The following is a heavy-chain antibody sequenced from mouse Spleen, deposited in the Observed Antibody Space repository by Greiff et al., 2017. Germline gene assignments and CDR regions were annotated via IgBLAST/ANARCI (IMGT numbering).Heavy chain of an antibody. V-gene: IGHV1-55*01. CDR1: GYTFTSYW. CDR3: ARGGNLRGSAMDY. D-gene: IGHD2-1*01. Sequence: QVQLQQPGAELVKPGASVKMSCKASGYTFTSYWITWVKQRPGQGLEWIGDIYPGSGSTNYNEKFKSKATLTVDTSSSTAHMQLSSLTSEDSAVYYCARGGNLRGSAMDYWGQGTSVTVSS. CDR2: IYPGSGST. J-gene: IGHJ4*01.